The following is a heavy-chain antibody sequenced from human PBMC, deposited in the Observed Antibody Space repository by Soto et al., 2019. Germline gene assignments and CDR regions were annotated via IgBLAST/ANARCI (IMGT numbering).Heavy chain of an antibody. CDR3: AKVTGYCSSSSCRRDYYYYYGMDV. D-gene: IGHD2-2*01. CDR1: GFSFTTYV. Sequence: GGSLRLSCAASGFSFTTYVMHWVRQAPGKGLEWVAVISHDGSYKYYGDAVKGRFTISRDTSKNTLYLQMNSLRAEDTAVYYCAKVTGYCSSSSCRRDYYYYYGMDVWGQGTTVTVSS. CDR2: ISHDGSYK. V-gene: IGHV3-30*18. J-gene: IGHJ6*02.